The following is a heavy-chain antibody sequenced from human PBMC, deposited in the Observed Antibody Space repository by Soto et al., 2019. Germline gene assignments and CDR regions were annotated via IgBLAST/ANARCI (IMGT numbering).Heavy chain of an antibody. Sequence: EVQLLESGGGVVQPGGSLGLSWVPSGFNFKKFAWGGVRQAPGRGLEGVSGISCCGGSTSYADSVRGRFSIARDDSTNTLSLQMNNLRVEDTAQYYCAKADGEQWLLPHLDKWGQGTLVTVS. V-gene: IGHV3-23*01. D-gene: IGHD6-19*01. CDR1: GFNFKKFA. CDR3: AKADGEQWLLPHLDK. J-gene: IGHJ4*02. CDR2: ISCCGGST.